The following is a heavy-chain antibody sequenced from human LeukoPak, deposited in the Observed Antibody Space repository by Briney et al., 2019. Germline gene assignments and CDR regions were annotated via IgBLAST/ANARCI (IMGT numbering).Heavy chain of an antibody. D-gene: IGHD3-22*01. Sequence: SETLSLTCAVYGGSFSGYYWSWIRQPPGKGLEWIGEINHSGSTNYNPSLKSRVTISVDTSKNQFSLKLSSVTAADTAVYYCARGRSSGYSSPFDYWGQGTLVTVSS. CDR1: GGSFSGYY. V-gene: IGHV4-34*01. CDR3: ARGRSSGYSSPFDY. CDR2: INHSGST. J-gene: IGHJ4*02.